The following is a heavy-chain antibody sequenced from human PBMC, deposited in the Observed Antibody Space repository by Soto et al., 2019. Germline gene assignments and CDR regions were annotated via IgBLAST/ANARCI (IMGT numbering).Heavy chain of an antibody. CDR1: GGSISSGGY. D-gene: IGHD4-4*01. CDR2: IYYSGNP. CDR3: ARESTVTTGFDP. J-gene: IGHJ5*02. V-gene: IGHV4-31*03. Sequence: TSETLSLTCTVSGGSISSGGYWSWIRQHPGKGLEWIGYIYYSGNPYYNPSLKSRVTISVDTSKNQFSLKLSSVTAADTAVYYCARESTVTTGFDPWGQGTLVTVSS.